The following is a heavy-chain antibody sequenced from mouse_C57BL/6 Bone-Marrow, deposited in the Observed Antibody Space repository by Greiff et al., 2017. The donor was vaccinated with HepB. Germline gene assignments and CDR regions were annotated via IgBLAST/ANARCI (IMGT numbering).Heavy chain of an antibody. D-gene: IGHD2-1*01. CDR3: ARNGNYCWYFDV. CDR1: GYAFTNYL. Sequence: QVHVKQSGAELVRPGTSVKVSCKASGYAFTNYLIEWVKQRPGQGLEWIGVINPGSGGTNYNEKFKGKATLTADKSSSTAYMQLSSLTSEDSAVYFCARNGNYCWYFDVWGTGTTVTVSS. V-gene: IGHV1-54*01. CDR2: INPGSGGT. J-gene: IGHJ1*03.